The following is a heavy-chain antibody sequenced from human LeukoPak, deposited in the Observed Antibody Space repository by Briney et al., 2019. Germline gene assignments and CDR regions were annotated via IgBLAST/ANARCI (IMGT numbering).Heavy chain of an antibody. CDR2: VDPEDGET. J-gene: IGHJ3*02. D-gene: IGHD3-3*01. V-gene: IGHV1-69-2*01. CDR1: GYTFTDYY. Sequence: ASVKVSCKVSGYTFTDYYMHWVQQAPGKELEWMGLVDPEDGETIYAEKFQGRVTMTRDTSTSTVYMELSSLRSEDTAVYYCARARPPRITIFGVVKGAFDIWGQGTMVTVSS. CDR3: ARARPPRITIFGVVKGAFDI.